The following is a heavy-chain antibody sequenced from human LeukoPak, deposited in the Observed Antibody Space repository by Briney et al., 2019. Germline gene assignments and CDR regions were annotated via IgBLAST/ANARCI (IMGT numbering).Heavy chain of an antibody. J-gene: IGHJ4*02. Sequence: GGSLRLSCAASGFTFSSYEMNWVRQAPGKGLEWVSYISSSGSTIYYADSVKGRFTISRDNAKNSPYLQMNSLRAEDTAVYYCAREAFRSSWKKFDYWGQGTLVTVSS. D-gene: IGHD6-13*01. CDR2: ISSSGSTI. CDR3: AREAFRSSWKKFDY. V-gene: IGHV3-48*03. CDR1: GFTFSSYE.